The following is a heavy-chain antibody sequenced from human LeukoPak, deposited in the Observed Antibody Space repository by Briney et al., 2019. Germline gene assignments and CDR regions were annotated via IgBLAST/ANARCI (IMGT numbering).Heavy chain of an antibody. J-gene: IGHJ6*02. CDR2: INPSGGST. CDR1: GYTFTSYY. D-gene: IGHD6-13*01. V-gene: IGHV1-46*01. CDR3: ARTVGNPRIAAAGTEGYYYYGMDV. Sequence: ASVKVSCKASGYTFTSYYMHWVRQAPGQGLEWMGIINPSGGSTSYAQKFQGRVTMTRDTSTSTVYMELSSLRSEDTAVYYCARTVGNPRIAAAGTEGYYYYGMDVWGQGTTVTVSS.